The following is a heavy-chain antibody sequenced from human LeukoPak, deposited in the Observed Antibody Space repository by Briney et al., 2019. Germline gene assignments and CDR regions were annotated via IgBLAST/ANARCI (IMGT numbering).Heavy chain of an antibody. CDR2: ISGSSGST. Sequence: GGSLRLSCAASGFTFSSYAMSWVRQAPGKGLEWVSAISGSSGSTYYADSVKGRFTISRDNSKNTLYLQMNSLRAEDAAVYYCAKSADYGDYVGYFDYWGQGTLVTVSS. CDR1: GFTFSSYA. V-gene: IGHV3-23*01. CDR3: AKSADYGDYVGYFDY. J-gene: IGHJ4*02. D-gene: IGHD4-17*01.